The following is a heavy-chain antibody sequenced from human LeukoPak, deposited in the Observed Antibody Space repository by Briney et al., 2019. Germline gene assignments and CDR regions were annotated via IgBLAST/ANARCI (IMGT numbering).Heavy chain of an antibody. CDR1: GGSISTYY. CDR2: IHYSGST. J-gene: IGHJ4*02. D-gene: IGHD6-13*01. V-gene: IGHV4-59*01. Sequence: SETLSLTCTVSGGSISTYYWSWIRQPPGKGLEWIGYIHYSGSTDYNPSLRSRVTISVDTSKNQLSLKLTSMTAADTAVYYCAREYSSFEYWGQGTLVTVSS. CDR3: AREYSSFEY.